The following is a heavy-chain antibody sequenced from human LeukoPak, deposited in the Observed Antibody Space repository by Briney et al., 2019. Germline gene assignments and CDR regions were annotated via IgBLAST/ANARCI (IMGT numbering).Heavy chain of an antibody. J-gene: IGHJ4*02. CDR3: ARGLWFGDENPPYFDY. D-gene: IGHD3-10*01. CDR1: GGSIGSYY. Sequence: SETLSLTCTVSGGSIGSYYWSWIRQPPGKGLEWIGYIYYSGSTNYNPSLKSRVTISVDTSKNQFSLKLSSVTAADTAVYYCARGLWFGDENPPYFDYWGQGTLVTVSS. CDR2: IYYSGST. V-gene: IGHV4-59*08.